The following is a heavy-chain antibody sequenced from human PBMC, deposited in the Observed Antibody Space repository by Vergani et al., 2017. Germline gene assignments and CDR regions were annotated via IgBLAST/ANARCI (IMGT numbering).Heavy chain of an antibody. J-gene: IGHJ6*02. Sequence: QVQLQQWGAGLLKPSETLSLTCAAYGGSFSGYYWSWIRQPPGKGLEWIGEINHSGSTNYNPSLKSRVSISLDTSKNQFSLKLSSVTAADTAVYYCVRAPHRYGMDVWGQGTTVTVSS. CDR2: INHSGST. CDR1: GGSFSGYY. V-gene: IGHV4-34*01. CDR3: VRAPHRYGMDV.